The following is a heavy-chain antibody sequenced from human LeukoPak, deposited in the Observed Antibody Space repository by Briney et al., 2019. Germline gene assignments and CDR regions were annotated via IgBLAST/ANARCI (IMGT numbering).Heavy chain of an antibody. J-gene: IGHJ4*02. CDR2: IIPIFGTA. V-gene: IGHV1-69*05. CDR1: GGTFSSYA. CDR3: ATIRPGGAADGTDD. Sequence: ASVKVSCKASGGTFSSYAISWVRQAPGQGLEWTGGIIPIFGTANYAQKFQERVTITRDMSTSTAYMELDRLTSEDTAVYYCATIRPGGAADGTDDWGQGTLVTVSS. D-gene: IGHD6-13*01.